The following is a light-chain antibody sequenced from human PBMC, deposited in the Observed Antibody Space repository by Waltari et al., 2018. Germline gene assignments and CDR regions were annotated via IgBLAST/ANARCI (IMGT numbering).Light chain of an antibody. Sequence: SSNIGAGYDVHWYQPLPGTAPKLLIYGNVNRPSGVPDRFSGSKSGTSASLAITGLQAEDEADYYCQSYDSSLSGSVVFGGGTKLTVL. CDR1: SSNIGAGYD. CDR2: GNV. J-gene: IGLJ2*01. V-gene: IGLV1-40*01. CDR3: QSYDSSLSGSVV.